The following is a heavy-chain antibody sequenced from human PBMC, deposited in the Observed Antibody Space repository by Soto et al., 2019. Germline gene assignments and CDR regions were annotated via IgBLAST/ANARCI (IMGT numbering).Heavy chain of an antibody. D-gene: IGHD3-10*02. J-gene: IGHJ2*01. CDR2: IYYSGST. V-gene: IGHV4-59*01. CDR3: QAEDGIRDVRSVSAFLRNRSSDL. Sequence: GKRMEWIGYIYYSGSTNYNPSLKSRVTISVDTSKNQFSLKLSSVNAADTAVFFFQAEDGIRDVRSVSAFLRNRSSDL.